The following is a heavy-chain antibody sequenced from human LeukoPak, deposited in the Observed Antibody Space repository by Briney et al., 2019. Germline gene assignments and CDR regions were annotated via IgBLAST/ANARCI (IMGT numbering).Heavy chain of an antibody. CDR2: ISSDGSDT. J-gene: IGHJ4*02. D-gene: IGHD4-23*01. CDR3: AKTLDYGGNEGFDY. V-gene: IGHV3-74*01. CDR1: GFSFSSSL. Sequence: GGSLRVSCVASGFSFSSSLMYWVCQAPGKGLVWASRISSDGSDTTYADSVKGRFTISKDNSKNTLYLQMNSLRAEDTAVYYCAKTLDYGGNEGFDYWGQGTLVTVSS.